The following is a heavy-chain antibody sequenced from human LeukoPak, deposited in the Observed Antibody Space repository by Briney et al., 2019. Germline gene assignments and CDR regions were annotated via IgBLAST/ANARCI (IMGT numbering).Heavy chain of an antibody. CDR2: ISGSGGST. J-gene: IGHJ4*02. D-gene: IGHD3-10*02. CDR1: GFTFSSYA. Sequence: GGSLRLSCAASGFTFSSYAMSWVRQAPGKGLEWVSAISGSGGSTYYADSVKGRFTISRDNSKNTVYLQMNSLRAEDTDVYYCAKGWTMYYFDYWGQGTLVTVSS. V-gene: IGHV3-23*01. CDR3: AKGWTMYYFDY.